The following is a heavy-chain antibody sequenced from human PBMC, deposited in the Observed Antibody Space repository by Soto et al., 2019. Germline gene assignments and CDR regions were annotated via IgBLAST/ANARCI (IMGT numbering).Heavy chain of an antibody. CDR2: IDWEDTK. V-gene: IGHV2-70*04. CDR1: GFSLSGTGMR. Sequence: GSGPTLVNPTQTLTLTCTVSGFSLSGTGMRVTWIRQPPGKALEWLARIDWEDTKLYSTSLKTRLSISKDTSKNQVALTMTNMDPADTATYYCARAFYGMDVWGPGTTVTVSS. J-gene: IGHJ6*02. CDR3: ARAFYGMDV.